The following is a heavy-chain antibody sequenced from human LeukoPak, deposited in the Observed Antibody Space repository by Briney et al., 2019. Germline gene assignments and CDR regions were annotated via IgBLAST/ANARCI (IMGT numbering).Heavy chain of an antibody. J-gene: IGHJ6*04. CDR1: GFTFSGSG. CDR2: IRNDGTNK. V-gene: IGHV3-30*02. Sequence: GGSLRLSRAASGFTFSGSGMRWVRQAPGKGLEWVAFIRNDGTNKYYAESVKGRFTISRDNAKNSLYLQMNSLRAEDTAVYYCAELGITMIGGVWGKGTTVTISS. D-gene: IGHD3-10*02. CDR3: AELGITMIGGV.